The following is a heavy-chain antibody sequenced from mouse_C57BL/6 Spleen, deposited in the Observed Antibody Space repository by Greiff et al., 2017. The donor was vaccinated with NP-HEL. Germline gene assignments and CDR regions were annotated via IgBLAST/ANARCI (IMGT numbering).Heavy chain of an antibody. CDR1: GYTFTSYW. D-gene: IGHD2-4*01. CDR2: IHPNSGST. Sequence: QVQLQQSGAELVKPGASVKLSCKASGYTFTSYWMHWVKQRPGQGLEWIGMIHPNSGSTNYNEKFKSKATLTVDKSSSTAYMQLSSLTSEDSAVYDCASNGYYDYDDAMDYWGQGTSVTVSS. J-gene: IGHJ4*01. V-gene: IGHV1-64*01. CDR3: ASNGYYDYDDAMDY.